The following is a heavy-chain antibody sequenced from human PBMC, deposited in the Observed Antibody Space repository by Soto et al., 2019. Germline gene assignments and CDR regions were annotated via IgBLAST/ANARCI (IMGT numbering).Heavy chain of an antibody. Sequence: QVQLVQSGAEVKKPGSSVKVSCEASGGTFSGHAISWVRQAPGQGPEWMGGLIPLFGTTQHAQNFQNRLTVTADKSTSPAYMELTRLRFEDTAIYYCARGPNWAYRFDSWGQGTLVTVSS. V-gene: IGHV1-69*06. CDR1: GGTFSGHA. CDR2: LIPLFGTT. J-gene: IGHJ4*02. CDR3: ARGPNWAYRFDS. D-gene: IGHD2-21*01.